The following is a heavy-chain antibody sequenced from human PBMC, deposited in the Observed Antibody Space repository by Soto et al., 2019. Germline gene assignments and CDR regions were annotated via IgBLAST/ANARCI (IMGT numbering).Heavy chain of an antibody. V-gene: IGHV1-58*02. CDR2: IVVGSGNT. CDR1: GFTFTSSA. D-gene: IGHD1-26*01. Sequence: ASVKVSCKASGFTFTSSAMQWVRQARGQRLEWIGWIVVGSGNTNYAQKFQERVTITRDMSTSTAYMELSSLRSEDTAVYYCAAAWYSGSYLEAFDIWGQGTMVTVSS. CDR3: AAAWYSGSYLEAFDI. J-gene: IGHJ3*02.